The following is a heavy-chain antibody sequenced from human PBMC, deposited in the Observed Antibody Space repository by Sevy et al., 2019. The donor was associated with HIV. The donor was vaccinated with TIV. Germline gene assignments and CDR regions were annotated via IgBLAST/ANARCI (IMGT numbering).Heavy chain of an antibody. Sequence: GESLKISCAASGFTFNTHAMNWVRQAPGKGLEWVSGISATGGGTYYTDSVKGRFTVSRDNSQNTLYLQMNSLRADDKAIYYCAKALNPALESMIEVIFRTLKGFDVWGQGTMVTVSS. J-gene: IGHJ3*01. CDR1: GFTFNTHA. CDR3: AKALNPALESMIEVIFRTLKGFDV. CDR2: ISATGGGT. V-gene: IGHV3-23*01. D-gene: IGHD3-22*01.